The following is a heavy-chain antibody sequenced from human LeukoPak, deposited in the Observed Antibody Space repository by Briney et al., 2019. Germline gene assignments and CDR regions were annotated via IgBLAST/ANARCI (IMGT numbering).Heavy chain of an antibody. CDR1: GFTFSSYG. Sequence: PGGSLRLSCAASGFTFSSYGMNWVRQAPGKGLEWVSSITSNSVYIHNAGSVKGRFTISRDNARNSLYLQMNSLRVEDTAVYYCVRGIQPGDPGKHWGQGTLVTVSS. J-gene: IGHJ1*01. D-gene: IGHD7-27*01. CDR3: VRGIQPGDPGKH. CDR2: ITSNSVYI. V-gene: IGHV3-21*01.